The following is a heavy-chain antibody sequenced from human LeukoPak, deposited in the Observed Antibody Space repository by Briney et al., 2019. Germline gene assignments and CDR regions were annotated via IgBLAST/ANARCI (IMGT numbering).Heavy chain of an antibody. CDR1: GGSFSGYY. J-gene: IGHJ4*02. D-gene: IGHD6-19*01. Sequence: SETLSLTCAVYGGSFSGYYWSWIRQPPGKGLEWIGYIYYSGSTNYNPSLKSRVTISVDTSKNQFSLKLSSVTAADTAVYYCARGRGQFTLDYWGQGTLVTVSS. CDR2: IYYSGST. V-gene: IGHV4-59*01. CDR3: ARGRGQFTLDY.